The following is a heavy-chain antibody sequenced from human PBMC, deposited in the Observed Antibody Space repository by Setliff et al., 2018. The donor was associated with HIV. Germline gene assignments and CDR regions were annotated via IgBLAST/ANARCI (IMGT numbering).Heavy chain of an antibody. CDR3: AKAVVSGTYHFDY. CDR1: GFTLRNYA. J-gene: IGHJ4*02. CDR2: ISGSGGGT. Sequence: GGSLRLSCAATGFTLRNYAMSWVRQAPGKGLEWVSVISGSGGGTDYADFVKGRFTISRDNSKSTVSLQMNSLRADDTAVYYCAKAVVSGTYHFDYWGQGTLVTVSS. V-gene: IGHV3-23*01. D-gene: IGHD1-26*01.